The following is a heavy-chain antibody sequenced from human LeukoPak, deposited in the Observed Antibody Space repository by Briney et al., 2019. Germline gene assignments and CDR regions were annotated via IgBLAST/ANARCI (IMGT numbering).Heavy chain of an antibody. V-gene: IGHV1-18*01. J-gene: IGHJ4*02. CDR2: ITAYNDNT. Sequence: ASVKVSCKASGYNFDIYGISWVRQAPGQGLEWMGWITAYNDNTNYVQNLQGRVTMTTDTSTSTAYMELRSLRSDDTAVYYCARFPLHFNILTCYHATHYFDDWGQGTPVTVSS. CDR3: ARFPLHFNILTCYHATHYFDD. D-gene: IGHD3-9*01. CDR1: GYNFDIYG.